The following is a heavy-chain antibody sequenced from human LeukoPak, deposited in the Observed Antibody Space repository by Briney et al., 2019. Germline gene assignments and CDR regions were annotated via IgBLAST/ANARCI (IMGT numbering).Heavy chain of an antibody. CDR3: ARGETMDV. Sequence: GGSLRLSCVALEFSFETYWMSWVRQAPGKGPEWVANINEDGSEKHYVGSVRGRFTISRDNADNSLHLQMNSLRPEDMAVYYCARGETMDVWGKGTTVTVCS. CDR1: EFSFETYW. D-gene: IGHD5-24*01. V-gene: IGHV3-7*01. J-gene: IGHJ6*03. CDR2: INEDGSEK.